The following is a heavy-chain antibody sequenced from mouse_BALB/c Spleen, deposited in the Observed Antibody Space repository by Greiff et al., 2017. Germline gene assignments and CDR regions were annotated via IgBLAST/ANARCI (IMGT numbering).Heavy chain of an antibody. J-gene: IGHJ2*01. V-gene: IGHV5-6-3*01. D-gene: IGHD1-1*01. Sequence: EVKLMESGGGLVQPGGSLKLSCAASGFTFSSYGMSWVRQTPDKRLELVATINSNGGSTYYPDSVKGRFTISRDNAKNTLYLQMSSLKSEDTAMYYCARDDGSSTDYWGQGTTLTVSS. CDR2: INSNGGST. CDR1: GFTFSSYG. CDR3: ARDDGSSTDY.